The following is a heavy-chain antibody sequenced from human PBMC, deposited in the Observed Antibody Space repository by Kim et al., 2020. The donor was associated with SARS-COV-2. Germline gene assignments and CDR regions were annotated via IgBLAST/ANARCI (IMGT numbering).Heavy chain of an antibody. D-gene: IGHD6-13*01. Sequence: PSLKSRVTISVDTSKNQCSLKLSSVTAADTAVYYCAREEGSSPQGNAFDIWGQGTMVTVSS. CDR3: AREEGSSPQGNAFDI. J-gene: IGHJ3*02. V-gene: IGHV4-31*02.